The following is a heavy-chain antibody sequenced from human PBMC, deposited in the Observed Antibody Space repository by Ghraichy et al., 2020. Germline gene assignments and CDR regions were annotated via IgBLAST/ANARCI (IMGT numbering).Heavy chain of an antibody. CDR3: ARDKEAIGAFDI. CDR2: IYYSGST. CDR1: GGSISSGGYY. D-gene: IGHD2-2*02. V-gene: IGHV4-31*03. Sequence: SLSLTCTVSGGSISSGGYYWSWIRQHPGKGLEWIGYIYYSGSTYYNPSLKSRVTISVDTSKNQFSLKLSSVTAADTAVYYCARDKEAIGAFDIWGQGTMVTVSS. J-gene: IGHJ3*02.